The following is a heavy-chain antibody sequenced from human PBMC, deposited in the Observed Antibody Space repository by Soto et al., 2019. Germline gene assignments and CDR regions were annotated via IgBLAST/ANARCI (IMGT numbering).Heavy chain of an antibody. CDR1: GGNISSSSYY. J-gene: IGHJ3*02. CDR3: ARPYDYGDYEEGAFDI. Sequence: PSETLSLTCTVSGGNISSSSYYWGWIRQPPGKGLEWIGSIYYSGSTYYNPSLKSRVTISVDTSKNQFSLKLSSVTAADTAVYYCARPYDYGDYEEGAFDIWGQGTMVTVSS. V-gene: IGHV4-39*01. CDR2: IYYSGST. D-gene: IGHD4-17*01.